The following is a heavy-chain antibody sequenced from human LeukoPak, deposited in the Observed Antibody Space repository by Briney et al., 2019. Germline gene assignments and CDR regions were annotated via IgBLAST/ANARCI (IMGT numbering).Heavy chain of an antibody. CDR1: GGSITSSNYY. CDR3: ARLSIAAGVWAFDI. CDR2: IYYSGST. J-gene: IGHJ3*02. Sequence: SETLSLTCTVSGGSITSSNYYWVWIRQPPGKGLEWIGSIYYSGSTYYNPSLKSRVTISVDTSKNQFSLKLSSVTAADTAVYYCARLSIAAGVWAFDIWGQGTMVTVSS. V-gene: IGHV4-39*07. D-gene: IGHD6-13*01.